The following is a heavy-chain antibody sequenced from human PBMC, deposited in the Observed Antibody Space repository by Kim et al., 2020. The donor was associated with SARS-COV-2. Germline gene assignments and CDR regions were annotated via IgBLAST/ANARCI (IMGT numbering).Heavy chain of an antibody. CDR1: GYTFTSYG. Sequence: ASVKVSCKASGYTFTSYGISWVRQAPGQGLEWMGWISAYNGNTNYAQKLQGRVTMTTDTSTSTAYMELSSLRSDDTAVYYCARDPYCSGGSCPSAGPDAFYIWGQGTMVTVSS. CDR3: ARDPYCSGGSCPSAGPDAFYI. J-gene: IGHJ3*02. D-gene: IGHD2-15*01. V-gene: IGHV1-18*04. CDR2: ISAYNGNT.